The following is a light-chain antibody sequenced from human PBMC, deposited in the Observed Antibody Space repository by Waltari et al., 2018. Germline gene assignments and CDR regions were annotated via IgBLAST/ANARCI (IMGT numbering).Light chain of an antibody. CDR2: GNS. CDR3: QSYDSSLSGPV. Sequence: QSVLTQPPSVSGAPGQRVTISCTGSSSNIGAGSDLHRYQQLPGTAPKLLIYGNSNRPSGVPDRFSGSKSGTSASLAITGLQAEDEADYYCQSYDSSLSGPVIGGGTKLTVL. J-gene: IGLJ3*02. V-gene: IGLV1-40*01. CDR1: SSNIGAGSD.